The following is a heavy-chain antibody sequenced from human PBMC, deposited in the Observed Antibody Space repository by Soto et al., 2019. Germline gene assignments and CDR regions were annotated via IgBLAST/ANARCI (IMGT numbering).Heavy chain of an antibody. D-gene: IGHD3-22*01. Sequence: SETLSLTCTVSGGSTSSGDYYWSWIRQPPGKGLEWIGYIYYSGSTYYNPSLKSRVTISVDTSKNQFSLKLSSVTAADTAVYYCARVNYYDSSGTSWGLDPWGQGTLVTVSS. CDR1: GGSTSSGDYY. CDR2: IYYSGST. V-gene: IGHV4-30-4*01. J-gene: IGHJ5*02. CDR3: ARVNYYDSSGTSWGLDP.